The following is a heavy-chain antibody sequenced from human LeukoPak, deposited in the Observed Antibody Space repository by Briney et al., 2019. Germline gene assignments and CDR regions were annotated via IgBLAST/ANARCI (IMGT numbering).Heavy chain of an antibody. CDR2: IGTAGEI. J-gene: IGHJ2*01. V-gene: IGHV3-13*01. Sequence: GGSLRLSCAASGFTFSSYDMHWVRQATGKGLEWVSGIGTAGEIYYPGSVKGRFTISRENAKNSLYLQMNSLRAGDTAVYYCARAGYSSSWYSRYFDLWGRGTLVTASS. CDR1: GFTFSSYD. CDR3: ARAGYSSSWYSRYFDL. D-gene: IGHD6-13*01.